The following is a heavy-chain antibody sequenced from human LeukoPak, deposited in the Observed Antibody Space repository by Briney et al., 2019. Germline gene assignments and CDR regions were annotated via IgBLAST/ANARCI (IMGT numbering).Heavy chain of an antibody. J-gene: IGHJ4*02. Sequence: PGGSLRLSCAASGFTFSSHWMHWVRQAPGKGLEWVANIKPDGPEKYYVDSLKGRFTISRDNAKNSLYLQMNSLRVEDTAVYYCARGGNSSWDYWGQGALVTVSS. D-gene: IGHD6-6*01. V-gene: IGHV3-7*01. CDR2: IKPDGPEK. CDR3: ARGGNSSWDY. CDR1: GFTFSSHW.